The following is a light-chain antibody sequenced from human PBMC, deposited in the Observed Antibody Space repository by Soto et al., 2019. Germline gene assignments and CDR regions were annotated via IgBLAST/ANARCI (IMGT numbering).Light chain of an antibody. J-gene: IGKJ3*01. CDR2: AAY. CDR3: QQYGDSPRT. Sequence: EIVLTQSPGTLSLSPGERATLSCRASRSLSSRSLAWYQQKPGQAPRLLIYAAYSRATDIPERFSGSGSGTDFSLTISRLEPEDFAVYYCQQYGDSPRTFGPGTKVDI. V-gene: IGKV3-20*01. CDR1: RSLSSRS.